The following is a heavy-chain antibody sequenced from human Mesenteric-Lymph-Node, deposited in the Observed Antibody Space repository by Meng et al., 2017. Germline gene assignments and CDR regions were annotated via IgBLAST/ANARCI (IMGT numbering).Heavy chain of an antibody. D-gene: IGHD6-19*01. J-gene: IGHJ4*02. CDR3: ARVGQWLPIDY. Sequence: QVLFQDLGPGLVKPSGTWSLTFAVSGGSISSSNWWSWVRQPPGKWLEWSGEIYHSRSTNYNPSLKSRVTRSVDKSKNQFSLNLSSVTAADTAVYYCARVGQWLPIDYWGQGTLVTVSS. V-gene: IGHV4-4*02. CDR2: IYHSRST. CDR1: GGSISSSNW.